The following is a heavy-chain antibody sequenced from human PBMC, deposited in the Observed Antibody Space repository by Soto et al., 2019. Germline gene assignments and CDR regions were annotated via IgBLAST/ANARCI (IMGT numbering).Heavy chain of an antibody. Sequence: EVQLLESGGGLIQPGGSLRLSCAASGFTITTYALSWVRQAPGKGLEWVSLISGSGGSTHYADSVKGRFTVSRDNSKSALYLQMGSLRAEDTAVYYCAKGELTSGAVGAEGLYYAMDVWGQGTTVTVSS. V-gene: IGHV3-23*01. J-gene: IGHJ6*02. CDR3: AKGELTSGAVGAEGLYYAMDV. CDR2: ISGSGGST. CDR1: GFTITTYA. D-gene: IGHD1-26*01.